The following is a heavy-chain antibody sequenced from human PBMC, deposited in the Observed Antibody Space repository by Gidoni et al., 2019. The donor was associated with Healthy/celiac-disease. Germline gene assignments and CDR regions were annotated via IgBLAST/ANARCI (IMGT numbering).Heavy chain of an antibody. J-gene: IGHJ4*02. D-gene: IGHD2-15*01. V-gene: IGHV4-38-2*02. CDR1: GYSISSGYY. Sequence: QVQLQESGPGLVKPSETLSLTCTVSGYSISSGYYWGWIRQPPGKGLEWIGSIYHSGSTYYNPSLKSRVTISVDTSKNQFSLKLSSVTAADTAVYYCAMAPSGGWVLYWGQGTLVTVSS. CDR2: IYHSGST. CDR3: AMAPSGGWVLY.